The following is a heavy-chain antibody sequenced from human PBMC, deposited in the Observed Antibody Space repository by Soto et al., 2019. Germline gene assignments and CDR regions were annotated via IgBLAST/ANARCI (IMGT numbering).Heavy chain of an antibody. CDR2: IYYSGRT. V-gene: IGHV4-59*01. CDR1: GGSIRDYF. CDR3: ARVGGDDFGDSGGFDF. Sequence: QVQLQESGPGLVKPSETLSLTCTVSGGSIRDYFWTWIRQPPGKGLERIGYIYYSGRTKYNPSLKSRVSISVDTSKNRFSLQLRSVTAADTAVYYCARVGGDDFGDSGGFDFWGQGTLVTVSS. J-gene: IGHJ4*02. D-gene: IGHD4-17*01.